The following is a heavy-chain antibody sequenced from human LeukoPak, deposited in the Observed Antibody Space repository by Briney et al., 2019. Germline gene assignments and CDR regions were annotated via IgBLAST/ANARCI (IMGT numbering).Heavy chain of an antibody. Sequence: GSLRLSCAASGFTFSDYYMSSSSSGTTIYSADSVKGRFTISRDDAKNSLYLQMNSLRAEDTAVYYCARDSFAGYDSSGYSSYDYWGQGTLVTVSS. CDR3: ARDSFAGYDSSGYSSYDY. V-gene: IGHV3-11*04. CDR2: SSSGTTI. CDR1: GFTFSDYY. J-gene: IGHJ4*02. D-gene: IGHD3-22*01.